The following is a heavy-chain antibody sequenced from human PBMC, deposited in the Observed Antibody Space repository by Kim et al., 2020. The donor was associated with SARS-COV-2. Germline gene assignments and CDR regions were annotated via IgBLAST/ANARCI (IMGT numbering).Heavy chain of an antibody. CDR2: IYYSGST. V-gene: IGHV4-59*01. CDR1: GGSISSYY. CDR3: ARDRGLKG. D-gene: IGHD3-10*01. Sequence: SETLSLTCTVSGGSISSYYWSWIRQPPGKGLEWIGYIYYSGSTNYNPSLKSRVTISVDTSKNQFSLKLSSVTAADTAVYYCARDRGLKGWGQGTLVTVPS. J-gene: IGHJ4*02.